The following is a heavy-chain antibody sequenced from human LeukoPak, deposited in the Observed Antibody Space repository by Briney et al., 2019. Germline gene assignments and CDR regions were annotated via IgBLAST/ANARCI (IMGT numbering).Heavy chain of an antibody. CDR1: GFTFSTYW. Sequence: PGGSLTLACAASGFTFSTYWMHWVRQAPGKGLVWVSRINSDGSDASYADSVKGRFIISRDNAKHTLYLQMNSLRAEDTAVYYCAREFYLHSDNYDSGNWGQGTLVTVSS. D-gene: IGHD3-16*01. CDR3: AREFYLHSDNYDSGN. J-gene: IGHJ4*02. V-gene: IGHV3-74*01. CDR2: INSDGSDA.